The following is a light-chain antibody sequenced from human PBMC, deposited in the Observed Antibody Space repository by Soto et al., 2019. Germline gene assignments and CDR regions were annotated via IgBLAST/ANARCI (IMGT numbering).Light chain of an antibody. J-gene: IGLJ2*01. CDR3: AAWDDSVGGPA. CDR1: SSNIGSKY. CDR2: RNN. Sequence: QSVLTQPPSASGTPGQRVTISCSGSSSNIGSKYVYWYQQLPGTAPKLLMYRNNQRPSGVPDRFSGSKSGTSASLAISGLLSEDEAHYYCAAWDDSVGGPAFGGGTKLTVL. V-gene: IGLV1-47*01.